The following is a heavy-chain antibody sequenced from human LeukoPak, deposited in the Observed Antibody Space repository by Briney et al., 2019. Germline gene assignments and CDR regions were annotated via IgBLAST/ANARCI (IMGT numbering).Heavy chain of an antibody. CDR3: STGSSGGSWMNAFDI. CDR2: VKRKSDGGRT. D-gene: IGHD2-15*01. J-gene: IGHJ3*02. Sequence: KSGGSLRLSCTASGFTCSNAWMSWFRQAPGKGLEWVGRVKRKSDGGRTDYAAPLKGRFTVSRDDSKNTLYLQMNSLKTEDTAVYYCSTGSSGGSWMNAFDIWGQGTMVTVSS. CDR1: GFTCSNAW. V-gene: IGHV3-15*01.